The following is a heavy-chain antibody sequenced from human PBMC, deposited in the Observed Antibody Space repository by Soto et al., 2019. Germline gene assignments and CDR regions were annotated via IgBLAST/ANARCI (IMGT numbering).Heavy chain of an antibody. CDR1: GYPFTDYF. D-gene: IGHD4-17*01. J-gene: IGHJ4*01. CDR3: ARGSGYGNYDY. CDR2: INPNGGST. Sequence: ASVKVSCKASGYPFTDYFLHWVRQAPGQGPEWMGWINPNGGSTKSTQAFRGRVTMTRDTSISTAYMEMTRLSSDDTAVYYCARGSGYGNYDYWGHGTLVTVSS. V-gene: IGHV1-2*02.